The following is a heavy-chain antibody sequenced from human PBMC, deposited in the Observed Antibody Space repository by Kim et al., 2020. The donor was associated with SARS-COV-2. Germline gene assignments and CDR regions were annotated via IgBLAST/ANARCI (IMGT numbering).Heavy chain of an antibody. D-gene: IGHD3-9*01. J-gene: IGHJ6*02. Sequence: GGSLRLSCAASGFTVSSNYMSWVRQAPGKGLEWVSVIYSGGSTYYADSVKGRFTISRDNSKNTLYLQMNSLRAEDTAVYYCARDTRQKLRYFDWSTPNGRVREANYGMDVWGQGTTVTVSS. CDR3: ARDTRQKLRYFDWSTPNGRVREANYGMDV. V-gene: IGHV3-53*01. CDR2: IYSGGST. CDR1: GFTVSSNY.